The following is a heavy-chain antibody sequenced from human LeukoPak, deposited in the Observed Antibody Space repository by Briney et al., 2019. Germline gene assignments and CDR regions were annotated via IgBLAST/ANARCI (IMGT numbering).Heavy chain of an antibody. CDR2: IRYDGSNK. J-gene: IGHJ4*02. D-gene: IGHD6-19*01. CDR3: AKDQAGTAADGGYFDY. Sequence: GGSLRLSCAASGFTFSSYAMHWVRQAPGKGLEWVAFIRYDGSNKYYADSVKGRFTISRDNSKNTLYLQMNSLRAEDTAVYYCAKDQAGTAADGGYFDYWGQGTLVTVSS. V-gene: IGHV3-30*02. CDR1: GFTFSSYA.